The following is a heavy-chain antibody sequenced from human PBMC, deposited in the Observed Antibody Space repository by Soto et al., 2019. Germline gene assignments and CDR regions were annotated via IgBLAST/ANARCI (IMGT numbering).Heavy chain of an antibody. CDR1: GFTFSSYG. Sequence: GGSLRLSCAASGFTFSSYGMHWVRQAPGKGLEWVAVIWYDGSNKYYADSVKGRFTISRDNSKNTLYLQMNSLRAEDTAVYYCARDRARYCSSTSCHSLDYWGQGTLVTVSS. V-gene: IGHV3-33*01. CDR2: IWYDGSNK. CDR3: ARDRARYCSSTSCHSLDY. D-gene: IGHD2-2*01. J-gene: IGHJ4*02.